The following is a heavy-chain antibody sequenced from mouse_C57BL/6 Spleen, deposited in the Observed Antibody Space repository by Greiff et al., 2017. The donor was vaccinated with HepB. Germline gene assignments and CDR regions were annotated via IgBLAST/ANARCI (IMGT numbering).Heavy chain of an antibody. V-gene: IGHV1-18*01. Sequence: EVQLQQSGPELVKPGASVKIPCKASGYTFTDYNMDWVKQSHGKSLEWIGDINPNNGGTIYNQKFKGKATLTVDKSSSTAYMELRSLTSEDTAVYYCARPYYYGSSYGAWYFDVWGTGTTVTVSS. J-gene: IGHJ1*03. CDR2: INPNNGGT. D-gene: IGHD1-1*01. CDR1: GYTFTDYN. CDR3: ARPYYYGSSYGAWYFDV.